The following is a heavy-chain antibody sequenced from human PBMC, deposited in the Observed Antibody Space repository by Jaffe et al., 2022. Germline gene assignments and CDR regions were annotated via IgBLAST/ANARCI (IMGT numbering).Heavy chain of an antibody. Sequence: QVQLQESGPGLVKPSETLSLTCAVSGYSISSGYYWGWIRQPPGKGLEWIGSIYHSGSTYYNPSLKSRVTISVDTSKNQFSLKLSSVTAADTAVYYCARHSGYWGQGTLVTVSS. D-gene: IGHD3-10*01. J-gene: IGHJ4*02. CDR2: IYHSGST. CDR1: GYSISSGYY. CDR3: ARHSGY. V-gene: IGHV4-38-2*01.